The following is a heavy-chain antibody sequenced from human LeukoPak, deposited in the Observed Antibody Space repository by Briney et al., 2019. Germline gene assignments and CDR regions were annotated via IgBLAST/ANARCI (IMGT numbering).Heavy chain of an antibody. D-gene: IGHD3-3*01. J-gene: IGHJ4*02. V-gene: IGHV4-39*01. CDR3: ARGVTIFGVVIITVDY. CDR1: GGSISSSSYY. CDR2: IYYSGST. Sequence: SETLSLTCTVSGGSISSSSYYWGWIRQPPGKGLEWIGSIYYSGSTYYNPSLKSRVTISVDTSKNQFSLKLSSVTAADTAVYYCARGVTIFGVVIITVDYWGQGTLDTVSS.